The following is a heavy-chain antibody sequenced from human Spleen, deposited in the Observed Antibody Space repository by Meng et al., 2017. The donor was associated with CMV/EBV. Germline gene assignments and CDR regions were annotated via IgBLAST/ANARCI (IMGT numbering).Heavy chain of an antibody. D-gene: IGHD6-6*01. J-gene: IGHJ5*02. CDR3: ARDPGGSSSFWFDP. V-gene: IGHV4-59*01. Sequence: SETLSLTCTVSGGSISSYYWSWIRQPPGKGLEWIGYIYYSGSTNYNPSLKSRVTLSVDTSKNQFSLKLSSVTAADTAVYYCARDPGGSSSFWFDPWGQGTLVTVSS. CDR2: IYYSGST. CDR1: GGSISSYY.